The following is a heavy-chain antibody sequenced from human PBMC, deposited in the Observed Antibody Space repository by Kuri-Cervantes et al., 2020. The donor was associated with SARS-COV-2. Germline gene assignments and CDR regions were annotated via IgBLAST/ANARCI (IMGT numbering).Heavy chain of an antibody. D-gene: IGHD3-10*01. V-gene: IGHV3-9*01. CDR2: ISWNSGSI. J-gene: IGHJ5*02. Sequence: SLKISCSASGFTFSSYAMHWVRQAPGKGLEWVSGISWNSGSIGYADSVKGRFTISRDNAKNSLYLQMNSLRAEDTALYYCAKDRMVQGVIRGTAFDPWGQGTLVTVSS. CDR1: GFTFSSYA. CDR3: AKDRMVQGVIRGTAFDP.